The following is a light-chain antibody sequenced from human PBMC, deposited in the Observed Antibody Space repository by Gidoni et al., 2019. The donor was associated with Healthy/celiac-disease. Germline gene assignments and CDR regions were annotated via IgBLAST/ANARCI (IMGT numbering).Light chain of an antibody. CDR1: ERTSSN. V-gene: IGKV1-33*01. J-gene: IGKJ3*01. CDR3: QQYDNLFIFT. CDR2: DAS. Sequence: SRSPSVEDRVTTTGQASERTSSNVNWYQKKPGKAPKPLSYDASNLETGAPSRFRGSGSGKDVTLSISSLQTEDSATYYCQQYDNLFIFTFGPGTKVDIK.